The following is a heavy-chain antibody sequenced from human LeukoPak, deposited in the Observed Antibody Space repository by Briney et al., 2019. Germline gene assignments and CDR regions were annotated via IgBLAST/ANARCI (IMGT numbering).Heavy chain of an antibody. J-gene: IGHJ4*02. V-gene: IGHV4-4*07. CDR1: GGSISSYY. Sequence: PSETLSLTXTVSGGSISSYYWSWIRQPAGKGLEWIGRIYTTGSTNYNPSLKSRVTMSVDTSKNQFSLKLSSVTAADTALYYCARDPVHSVAGTGDYWGQGTLVTVSS. D-gene: IGHD6-19*01. CDR3: ARDPVHSVAGTGDY. CDR2: IYTTGST.